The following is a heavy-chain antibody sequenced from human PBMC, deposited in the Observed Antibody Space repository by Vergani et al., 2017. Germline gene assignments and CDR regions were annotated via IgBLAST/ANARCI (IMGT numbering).Heavy chain of an antibody. V-gene: IGHV4-31*03. CDR1: GGSISSGNYY. J-gene: IGHJ3*02. D-gene: IGHD3-3*01. CDR2: SYYSGST. Sequence: QVQLQESGPGLVKPSQTLSLTCTVSGGSISSGNYYWSWIRQHPGKGPEWIGYSYYSGSTYYNPSLKSRVTIAVDTSKNQFSLKLSSVTAADTAVYYCAGSQGVAYAFDIWGQGTMVTVSS. CDR3: AGSQGVAYAFDI.